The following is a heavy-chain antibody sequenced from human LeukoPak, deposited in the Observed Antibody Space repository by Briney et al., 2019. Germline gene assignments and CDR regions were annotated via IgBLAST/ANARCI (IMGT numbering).Heavy chain of an antibody. Sequence: KHGESLKISCKGSGYSFTSYWISWVRQMPGKGLEWMGIFYPGDSDIRYSPSFQGQVTMSADKSISTAYLQWSSLKASDTAIYYCARRGRNFYYGMDVWGQGTLVTVSS. D-gene: IGHD3-16*01. CDR2: FYPGDSDI. V-gene: IGHV5-51*01. J-gene: IGHJ6*02. CDR3: ARRGRNFYYGMDV. CDR1: GYSFTSYW.